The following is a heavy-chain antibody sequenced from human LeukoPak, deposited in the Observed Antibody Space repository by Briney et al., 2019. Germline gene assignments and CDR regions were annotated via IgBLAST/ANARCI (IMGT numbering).Heavy chain of an antibody. D-gene: IGHD5-18*01. J-gene: IGHJ4*02. V-gene: IGHV4-59*01. Sequence: TASETLSLTCTVSGGSISSYYWSWIRQPPGKGLEWIGYIYYSGSTNYNPSLKSRVTISVDTSKNQFSLKLSSVTAADTAVYYCATVDTAMVKVYWGQGTLVTVSS. CDR1: GGSISSYY. CDR3: ATVDTAMVKVY. CDR2: IYYSGST.